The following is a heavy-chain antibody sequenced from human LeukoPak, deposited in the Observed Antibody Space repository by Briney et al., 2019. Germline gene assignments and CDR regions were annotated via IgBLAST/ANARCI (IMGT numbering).Heavy chain of an antibody. CDR2: ISASGGTK. D-gene: IGHD1-1*01. CDR1: GFTFSNYA. V-gene: IGHV3-23*01. Sequence: PGGSLGLSCAASGFTFSNYAMNWVRQAPGKGLEWVSCISASGGTKLYADSVKGRFIISRDDSKNTLYVQMSSLRAEDTAVYYCARSLKWNLVGFDYRGQGTLVTVSS. J-gene: IGHJ4*02. CDR3: ARSLKWNLVGFDY.